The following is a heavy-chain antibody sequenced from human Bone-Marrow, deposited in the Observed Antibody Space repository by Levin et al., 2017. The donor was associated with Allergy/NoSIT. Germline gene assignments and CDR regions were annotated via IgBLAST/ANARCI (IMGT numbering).Heavy chain of an antibody. D-gene: IGHD5-18*01. CDR3: ARADTAMAYDGLDV. CDR2: IYWDDDK. V-gene: IGHV2-5*02. Sequence: GSGPTLVKPTQTLTLTCSFSGFSLNISGLGVAWIRQPPGRALEWLALIYWDDDKRYSTSLKARLTITKDTSKNQVVLKMTRMDPEDTATYYCARADTAMAYDGLDVWGQGTMVTVSS. CDR1: GFSLNISGLG. J-gene: IGHJ3*01.